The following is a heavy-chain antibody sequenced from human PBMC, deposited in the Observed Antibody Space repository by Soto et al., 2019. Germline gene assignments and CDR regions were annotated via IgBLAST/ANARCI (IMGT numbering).Heavy chain of an antibody. CDR1: GFTFRSFT. V-gene: IGHV3-21*01. CDR2: ISSNRSYI. J-gene: IGHJ4*02. Sequence: PGGSLRLSCAASGFTFRSFTMNWVRQAPGKGLEWVSTISSNRSYIYYTDARMGRFTISRDNAKNSLHLQMNSLRAEDTAVYYCTRESEDLTSNFDYWGQGTLVTVSS. CDR3: TRESEDLTSNFDY.